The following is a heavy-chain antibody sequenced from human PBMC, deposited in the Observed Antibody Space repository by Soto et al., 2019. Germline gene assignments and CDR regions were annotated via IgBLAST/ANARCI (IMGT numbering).Heavy chain of an antibody. V-gene: IGHV4-61*01. Sequence: PSETLSLTCTVSGGAVSRGTYYWSWIRQPPGKGLEWIGHIYFTGSTNYNPSLKSRVTMSLDTSRNQFFLKLSSVTAADTAVYYCTRGPPRVQWFDPWGLGTLVTVSS. CDR2: IYFTGST. CDR1: GGAVSRGTYY. CDR3: TRGPPRVQWFDP. J-gene: IGHJ5*02.